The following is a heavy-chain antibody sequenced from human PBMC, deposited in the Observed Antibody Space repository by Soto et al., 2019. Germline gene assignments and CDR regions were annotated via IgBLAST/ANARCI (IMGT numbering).Heavy chain of an antibody. J-gene: IGHJ2*01. Sequence: QVQLQESGPGLVKPSETLSLTCTVSGGSISSYYWSWIRQPPGKGLEWIGYIYYSGSTNYNPSLKSRVTISVGTSKNQFSLKLSSVTAADTAVYYCARDVGRIAARGRKGLGYFDLWGRGTLVTVSS. CDR3: ARDVGRIAARGRKGLGYFDL. D-gene: IGHD6-6*01. CDR2: IYYSGST. V-gene: IGHV4-59*01. CDR1: GGSISSYY.